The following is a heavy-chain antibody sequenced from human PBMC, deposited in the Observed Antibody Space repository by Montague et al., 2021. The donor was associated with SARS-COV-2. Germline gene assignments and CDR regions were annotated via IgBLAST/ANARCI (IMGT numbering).Heavy chain of an antibody. CDR3: AREYFDSSGLVWIDP. CDR1: GDSVSSDAYY. CDR2: IYYSGNTYT. V-gene: IGHV4-61*08. J-gene: IGHJ5*02. Sequence: SETLSLTCTVSGDSVSSDAYYWSWIRQPPGKGLEWIAYIYYSGNTYTKYNPSLESRVSISVDTSKNQFSLKLTSGSAADTAVYYCAREYFDSSGLVWIDPWGLGTLVIVSS. D-gene: IGHD3-22*01.